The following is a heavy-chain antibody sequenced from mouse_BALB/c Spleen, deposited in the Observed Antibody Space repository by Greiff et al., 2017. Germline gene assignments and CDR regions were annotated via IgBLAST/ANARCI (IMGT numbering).Heavy chain of an antibody. CDR3: AREAYGNYEFAY. V-gene: IGHV1S29*02. CDR1: GYTFTDYN. Sequence: VQLQQSGPELVKPGASVKISCKASGYTFTDYNMHWVKQSHGKSLEWIGYIYPYNGGTGYNQKFKSKATLTVDNSSSTAYMELRSLTSEDSAVYYCAREAYGNYEFAYWGQGTLVTVSA. J-gene: IGHJ3*01. CDR2: IYPYNGGT. D-gene: IGHD2-1*01.